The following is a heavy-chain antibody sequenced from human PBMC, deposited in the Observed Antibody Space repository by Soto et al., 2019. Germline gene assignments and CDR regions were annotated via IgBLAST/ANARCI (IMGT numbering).Heavy chain of an antibody. CDR1: GDTFSSYA. CDR3: ARLANHYHSSGNPSIDY. Sequence: SVKVSCKASGDTFSSYAISWVRQAPGQGLEWMGGISANYGTTNYAQKFQGRVTMTADKSTSTAYMELSSLRSDDTAVYYCARLANHYHSSGNPSIDYWGQGTLVTVSS. CDR2: ISANYGTT. D-gene: IGHD3-22*01. J-gene: IGHJ4*02. V-gene: IGHV1-69*06.